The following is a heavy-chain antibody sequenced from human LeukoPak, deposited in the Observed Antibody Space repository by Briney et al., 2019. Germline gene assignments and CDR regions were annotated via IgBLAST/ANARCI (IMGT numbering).Heavy chain of an antibody. CDR2: IIPIFGTA. D-gene: IGHD2-21*02. Sequence: SVKVSCKASGGTFSSYAISWVRQAPGQGLEWMGGIIPIFGTANYAQKFQGRVTITADESTSTAYMELSSLRSEDTAVYYCARDWVTQDYYYYYGMDVWGQGTTVTVSS. CDR3: ARDWVTQDYYYYYGMDV. J-gene: IGHJ6*02. CDR1: GGTFSSYA. V-gene: IGHV1-69*13.